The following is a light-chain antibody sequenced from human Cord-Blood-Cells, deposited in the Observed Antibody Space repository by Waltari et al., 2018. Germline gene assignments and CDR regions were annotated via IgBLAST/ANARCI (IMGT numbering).Light chain of an antibody. CDR3: QQSYSTPLT. CDR1: QSISSY. V-gene: IGKV1-39*01. J-gene: IGKJ4*01. Sequence: DIQMTQSPSSLSASVGDRVTITCRASQSISSYLNWYQQKPGKAAKLLIYAASSLQSGVPSRFSGSESGTDFTLTISSLQPEDFATYYCQQSYSTPLTFGGGTKVEIK. CDR2: AAS.